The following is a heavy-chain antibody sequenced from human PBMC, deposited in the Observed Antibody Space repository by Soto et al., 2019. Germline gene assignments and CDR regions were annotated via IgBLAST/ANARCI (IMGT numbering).Heavy chain of an antibody. J-gene: IGHJ4*02. D-gene: IGHD3-3*01. Sequence: EVQLVESGGGLVQPGGSLRLSCAASGFTVSSNYMSWVRQAPGKGLEWVSVIYSVGSTYYADSVKGRFTISRHNSKNTLYLQMNSLRAEDTAVYYCARGKYYDFWSGYTYDYWGQGTLVTVSS. V-gene: IGHV3-53*04. CDR3: ARGKYYDFWSGYTYDY. CDR1: GFTVSSNY. CDR2: IYSVGST.